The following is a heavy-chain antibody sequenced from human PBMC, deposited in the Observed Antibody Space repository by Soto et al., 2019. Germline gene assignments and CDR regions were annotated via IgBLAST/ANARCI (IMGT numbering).Heavy chain of an antibody. CDR1: GYPFTDYY. Sequence: QVQLVQSGAEVRKPGASVKISCKASGYPFTDYYIHWVRQAPGQGLEWIGWINPNSGGSNSAQKFQGWVTMTRDTSTNTAYMEPSSLKSDDTAVYYCARAAFCTGGRCHNWFDPWGQGSLVIVSS. CDR3: ARAAFCTGGRCHNWFDP. J-gene: IGHJ5*02. V-gene: IGHV1-2*04. CDR2: INPNSGGS. D-gene: IGHD2-8*02.